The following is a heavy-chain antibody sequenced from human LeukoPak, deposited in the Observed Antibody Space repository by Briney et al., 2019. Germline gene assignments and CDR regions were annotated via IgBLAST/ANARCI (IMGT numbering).Heavy chain of an antibody. CDR1: GGSISSGGHS. CDR2: IYNTGAA. D-gene: IGHD5-18*01. CDR3: ASAVYTLYYFDY. J-gene: IGHJ4*02. Sequence: SETLSLTCAVSGGSISSGGHSWSWIRQPPGKSLEWIGYIYNTGAAFYSPSLKSRVTMSLDSSKNQFSLRLSAVTAADTAIYYCASAVYTLYYFDYWGQGALVTVSS. V-gene: IGHV4-30-2*01.